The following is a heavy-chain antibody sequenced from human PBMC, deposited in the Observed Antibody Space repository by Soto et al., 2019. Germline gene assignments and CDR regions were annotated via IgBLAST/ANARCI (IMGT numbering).Heavy chain of an antibody. J-gene: IGHJ5*02. Sequence: ASEKVSCKASGYMFTGYFLHWVRQAPSEGLEWMGWINPNSGVTAYAQKFQGRVTMNRDTSISTAYMDLSGLTSDDTAVYYCGRDLRLSPQSVVDPWGQGTLVTVS. D-gene: IGHD3-16*01. CDR2: INPNSGVT. CDR1: GYMFTGYF. V-gene: IGHV1-2*02. CDR3: GRDLRLSPQSVVDP.